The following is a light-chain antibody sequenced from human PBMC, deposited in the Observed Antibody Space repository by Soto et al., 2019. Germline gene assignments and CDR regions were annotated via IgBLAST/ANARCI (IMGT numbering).Light chain of an antibody. CDR1: QSVSSSF. CDR2: GAS. CDR3: QHYGSSLWG. Sequence: EIVLTQSPGTLSLSPGERATLSCRASQSVSSSFLAWYQHKPGQAPRLILYGASSRATGLPDRFSGSGSAADFTLTISRLEPEDFAVYYCQHYGSSLWGFGPGTKVEIK. J-gene: IGKJ1*01. V-gene: IGKV3-20*01.